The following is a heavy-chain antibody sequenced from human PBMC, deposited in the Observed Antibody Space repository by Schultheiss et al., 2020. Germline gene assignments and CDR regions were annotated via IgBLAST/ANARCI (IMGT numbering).Heavy chain of an antibody. CDR2: IFYTGSA. Sequence: SETLSLTCSVSGGSISGGGYYWSWIRQHPGKGLEWIGYIFYTGSAYYNPSLKSRVTISIDTSKNQFSLKLSSVTAADTAVYYCAKVRFGEPSYWGQGTLGTVSS. J-gene: IGHJ4*02. CDR1: GGSISGGGYY. D-gene: IGHD3-10*01. V-gene: IGHV4-31*03. CDR3: AKVRFGEPSY.